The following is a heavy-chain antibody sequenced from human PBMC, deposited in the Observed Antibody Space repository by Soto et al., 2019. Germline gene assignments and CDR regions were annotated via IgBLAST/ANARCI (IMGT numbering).Heavy chain of an antibody. CDR1: GFSFNTYA. CDR2: ISSSGGST. D-gene: IGHD2-21*01. V-gene: IGHV3-23*01. Sequence: EVQLLESGGGLVQPGGSLRLSCAASGFSFNTYAMRWVRQAPGKGLEWVSAISSSGGSTDYADSVKGRFTISSDNCKNTLYLEMDSLSDEDTAVYYCAKGPPVVLQYFTYWGQGTLVTVSS. CDR3: AKGPPVVLQYFTY. J-gene: IGHJ1*01.